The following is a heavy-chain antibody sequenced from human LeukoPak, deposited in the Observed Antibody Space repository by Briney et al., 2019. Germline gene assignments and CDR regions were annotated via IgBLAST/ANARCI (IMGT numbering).Heavy chain of an antibody. Sequence: PGGSLRLSCAASGFTFSSYWMHWVRQAPEKGLVWVSRVKSDGSVTNYADSVKGRFTISRDNAKNTLYLQMNSLRAEDTAVYYCAMFSYVSGTTISWGQGTLVTVSS. CDR2: VKSDGSVT. V-gene: IGHV3-74*01. CDR1: GFTFSSYW. J-gene: IGHJ4*02. D-gene: IGHD1-20*01. CDR3: AMFSYVSGTTIS.